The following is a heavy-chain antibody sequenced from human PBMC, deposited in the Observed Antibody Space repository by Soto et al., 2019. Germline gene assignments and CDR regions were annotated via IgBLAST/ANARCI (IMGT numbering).Heavy chain of an antibody. Sequence: SETLSLTCAVYGWSFSGYYWSWIRQPPGKGLEWIGEINHSGSTNYNPSLKSRVTISVDTSKNQFSLKLSSVTAADTAVYYCARGSFTPYMVRGVITKSYYYYGMDVWGQGTTVTVSS. V-gene: IGHV4-34*01. CDR3: ARGSFTPYMVRGVITKSYYYYGMDV. D-gene: IGHD3-10*01. J-gene: IGHJ6*02. CDR2: INHSGST. CDR1: GWSFSGYY.